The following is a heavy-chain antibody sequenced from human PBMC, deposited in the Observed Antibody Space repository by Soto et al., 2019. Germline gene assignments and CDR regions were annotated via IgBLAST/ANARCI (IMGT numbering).Heavy chain of an antibody. CDR3: VCERYYDQSGLLAF. Sequence: ASVKVSCKASGYMFTNYGINWVRQAPGQGLEWLGWISGYNGKTKYVQKFQGRVSLTTDKSTTTAYMELRSLRSDDTAIYYCVCERYYDQSGLLAFWGQGTLVTVS. CDR2: ISGYNGKT. V-gene: IGHV1-18*01. CDR1: GYMFTNYG. D-gene: IGHD3-22*01. J-gene: IGHJ4*02.